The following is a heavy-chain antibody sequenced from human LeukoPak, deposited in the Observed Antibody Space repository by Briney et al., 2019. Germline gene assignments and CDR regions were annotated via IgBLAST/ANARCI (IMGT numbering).Heavy chain of an antibody. CDR1: GYTFTSYY. CDR3: ARAYGSGSYTLLFFDY. Sequence: ASVKVSYKASGYTFTSYYMHWVRQAPGQGLEWMGIINPSGGSTSYAQKFQGRVPMTRDTSTSTVYMELSSLRSEDTAVYYCARAYGSGSYTLLFFDYWGQGTLVTVSS. J-gene: IGHJ4*02. D-gene: IGHD3-10*01. V-gene: IGHV1-46*01. CDR2: INPSGGST.